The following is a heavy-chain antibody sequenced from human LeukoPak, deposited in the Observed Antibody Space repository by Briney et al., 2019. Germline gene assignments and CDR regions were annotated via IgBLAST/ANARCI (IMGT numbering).Heavy chain of an antibody. CDR3: ARALADLNYYYYGMDV. CDR1: GGSFSGYY. Sequence: PSETLSLTCAVYGGSFSGYYWSWIRQPPGKGLEWIGEINHSGSTNYNPSLKSRVTISVDTSKNQFSLKLSSVTAADTAVYYCARALADLNYYYYGMDVWGQGTTVTASS. V-gene: IGHV4-34*01. J-gene: IGHJ6*02. CDR2: INHSGST.